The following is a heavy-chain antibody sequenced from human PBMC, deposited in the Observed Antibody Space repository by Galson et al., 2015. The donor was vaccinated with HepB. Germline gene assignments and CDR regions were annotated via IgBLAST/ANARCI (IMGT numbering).Heavy chain of an antibody. CDR1: GFTFGDYA. D-gene: IGHD2-15*01. J-gene: IGHJ6*02. CDR3: TRDREDIVVVVAAPLGMDV. V-gene: IGHV3-49*03. CDR2: IRSKAYGGTT. Sequence: SLRLSCAASGFTFGDYAMSWFRQAPGKGLEWVGFIRSKAYGGTTEYAASVKGRFTISRDDSKSIAYLQMNSLKTEDTAVYYCTRDREDIVVVVAAPLGMDVWGQGTTVTVSS.